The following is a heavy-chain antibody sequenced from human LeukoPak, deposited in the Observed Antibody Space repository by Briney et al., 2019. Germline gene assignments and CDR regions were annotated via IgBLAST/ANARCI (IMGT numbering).Heavy chain of an antibody. Sequence: SDTLSLTCAVYGGSFSGYYWSWIRQPPGKGLEWIGEINHSGSTNYNPSLKSRVTISVDTSKNQFSLKLSSVTAADTAVYYCARFLPYGGDRYFDYWGQGTLVTVSS. CDR3: ARFLPYGGDRYFDY. J-gene: IGHJ4*02. CDR1: GGSFSGYY. V-gene: IGHV4-34*01. D-gene: IGHD4-23*01. CDR2: INHSGST.